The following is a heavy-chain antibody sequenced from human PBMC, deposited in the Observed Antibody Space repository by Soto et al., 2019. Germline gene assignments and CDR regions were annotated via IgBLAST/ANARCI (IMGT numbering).Heavy chain of an antibody. J-gene: IGHJ6*02. Sequence: SETLSLTCTVSGGSIRRGGYYWSWVRQNPRKGLEWIGNIYYSGNTYYNPSLKRRLTISVDTSKNQFSLNLSSVTAADTAVYYCARDRLMATAGTARHYFGLDVWGQGTTVTVSS. CDR2: IYYSGNT. V-gene: IGHV4-31*03. CDR1: GGSIRRGGYY. D-gene: IGHD5-18*01. CDR3: ARDRLMATAGTARHYFGLDV.